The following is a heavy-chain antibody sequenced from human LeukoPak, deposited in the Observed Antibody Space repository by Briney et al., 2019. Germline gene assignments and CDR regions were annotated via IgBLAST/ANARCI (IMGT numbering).Heavy chain of an antibody. CDR1: GASISSYY. Sequence: SETLSLTCTVSGASISSYYWGWLRQPPGKGLEWIANIYYIGSTNYNPSFKSRVTISVDTSKNQFSLRLTSVIAADTAVYYCVPESPAGATVDAFDIWGQGTMVTVSS. J-gene: IGHJ3*02. CDR3: VPESPAGATVDAFDI. D-gene: IGHD1-26*01. V-gene: IGHV4-59*01. CDR2: IYYIGST.